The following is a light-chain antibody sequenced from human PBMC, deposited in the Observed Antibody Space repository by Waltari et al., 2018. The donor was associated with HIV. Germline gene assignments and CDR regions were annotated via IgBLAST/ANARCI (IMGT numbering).Light chain of an antibody. V-gene: IGLV1-47*01. J-gene: IGLJ3*02. CDR2: RDN. CDR3: AAWDDILSGWM. Sequence: QSVLTQPPSASGAPGQRVTISCSGSSANIGNTVYWYQQLPGTAPKVLIYRDNQRPSGVPDRFSGSRSGTSASLDVSGLRSEDGANYICAAWDDILSGWMFGGGTKLTVL. CDR1: SANIGNT.